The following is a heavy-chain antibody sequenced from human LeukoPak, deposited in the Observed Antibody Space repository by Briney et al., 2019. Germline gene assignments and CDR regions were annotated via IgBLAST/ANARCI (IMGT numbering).Heavy chain of an antibody. Sequence: GGSLRLSCAASGFTFSSYAMSWVRQAPGKGLEWVSAISGSGGSTYYADSVKGRFTISRDNSKNTLYLQMNSLRAEDTAVYYCARVSPVDYYDSSGYFDYWGQGTLVTVSS. CDR1: GFTFSSYA. D-gene: IGHD3-22*01. V-gene: IGHV3-23*01. J-gene: IGHJ4*02. CDR3: ARVSPVDYYDSSGYFDY. CDR2: ISGSGGST.